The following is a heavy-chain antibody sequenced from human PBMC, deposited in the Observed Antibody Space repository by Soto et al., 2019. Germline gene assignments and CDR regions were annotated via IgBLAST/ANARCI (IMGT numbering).Heavy chain of an antibody. D-gene: IGHD1-26*01. CDR1: GFTFSSYG. Sequence: QVQLVESGGGVVQPGRSLRLSCAASGFTFSSYGMHWVRQAPGKGLEWVAVISYDGSNKYYADSVKGRFTISRDNSKNTLYLQMNSLRAEDTAVYYCAGYIVGATWEDFYYFDYWGQGTLVTVSS. J-gene: IGHJ4*02. CDR2: ISYDGSNK. CDR3: AGYIVGATWEDFYYFDY. V-gene: IGHV3-30*03.